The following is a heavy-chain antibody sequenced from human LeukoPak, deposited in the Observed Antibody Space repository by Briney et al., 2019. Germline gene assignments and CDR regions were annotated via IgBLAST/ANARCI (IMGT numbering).Heavy chain of an antibody. CDR1: GFIFTNFG. CDR3: ARKNGLDY. V-gene: IGHV3-30*02. CDR2: IRYDGSTK. Sequence: GGSLRLSCAASGFIFTNFGMHWVRQAPGKGLEWVSFIRYDGSTKYYADSVKGRFTISRDDSKNTLYLHMNSLRAEDTAVYYCARKNGLDYWGQGTLVTVSS. J-gene: IGHJ4*02.